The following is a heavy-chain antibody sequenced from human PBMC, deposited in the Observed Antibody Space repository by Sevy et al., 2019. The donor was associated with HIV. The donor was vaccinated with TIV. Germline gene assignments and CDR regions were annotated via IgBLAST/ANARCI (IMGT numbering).Heavy chain of an antibody. CDR2: IKSKTDGGTT. CDR3: TTVAQFTAFDI. V-gene: IGHV3-15*01. J-gene: IGHJ3*02. Sequence: GGSLRLSCAASGFTLGSYTMNWVRQAPGKGLEWVGRIKSKTDGGTTDYAAPVKGRFTISRDDSKNTLYLQMNSLKTEDTAVYYCTTVAQFTAFDIWGQGTMVTVSS. CDR1: GFTLGSYT.